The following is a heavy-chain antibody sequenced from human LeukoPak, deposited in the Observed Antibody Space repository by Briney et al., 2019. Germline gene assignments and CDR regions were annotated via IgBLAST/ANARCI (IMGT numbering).Heavy chain of an antibody. J-gene: IGHJ4*02. CDR1: GFTVSSYG. D-gene: IGHD3-10*01. CDR3: ANGSNYSGSGSKPTFDY. Sequence: GGSLRLSCAASGFTVSSYGMHWVRQAPGKGLEWVAFVPYDGSNKYYADSVKGRFTISRDSSKYTLYLQMNSLRPDDTALYYCANGSNYSGSGSKPTFDYWGQGTLVTVSS. CDR2: VPYDGSNK. V-gene: IGHV3-30*02.